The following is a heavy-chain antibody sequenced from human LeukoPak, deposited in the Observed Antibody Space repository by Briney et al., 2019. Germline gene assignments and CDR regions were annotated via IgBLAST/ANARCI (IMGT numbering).Heavy chain of an antibody. D-gene: IGHD5-18*01. V-gene: IGHV4-59*12. CDR3: ARGGIQLWSNNWVDP. J-gene: IGHJ5*02. Sequence: PSETLSLTCTVSGCSMSSYYWSWIRQPPGKGLEWIGDVYYSGTTNYYPSLQSRVTISVDTSKNQYSLKLSSGTAADTAVYYCARGGIQLWSNNWVDPWGQGILVTVSS. CDR1: GCSMSSYY. CDR2: VYYSGTT.